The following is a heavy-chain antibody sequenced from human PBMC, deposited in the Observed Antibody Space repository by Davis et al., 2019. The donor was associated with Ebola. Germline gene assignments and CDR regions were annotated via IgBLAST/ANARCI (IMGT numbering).Heavy chain of an antibody. Sequence: MPSETLSLTCAVYGGSFSGYYWSWIRQPPGKGLEWIGEIYHSGSTNYNPSLKSRVTISVDKSKNQFSLKLSSVTAADTAVYYCARVFSRSWYNYYYYGMDVWGQGTTVTVSS. J-gene: IGHJ6*02. D-gene: IGHD6-13*01. CDR1: GGSFSGYY. CDR2: IYHSGST. CDR3: ARVFSRSWYNYYYYGMDV. V-gene: IGHV4-34*01.